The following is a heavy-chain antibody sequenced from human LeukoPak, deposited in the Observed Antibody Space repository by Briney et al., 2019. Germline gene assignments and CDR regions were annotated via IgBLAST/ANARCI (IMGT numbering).Heavy chain of an antibody. V-gene: IGHV4-38-2*01. CDR3: ASSDTGYNWFDP. CDR2: IYHSGIT. Sequence: PSKTLSLTCAVSGYSISSGYYWGWIRQPPGKGLEWIGSIYHSGITYYNPSLKSRVTISVDTSKNQFSLKLSSVTVADTAVYYCASSDTGYNWFDPRGQGTLVTVSS. D-gene: IGHD5-18*01. J-gene: IGHJ5*02. CDR1: GYSISSGYY.